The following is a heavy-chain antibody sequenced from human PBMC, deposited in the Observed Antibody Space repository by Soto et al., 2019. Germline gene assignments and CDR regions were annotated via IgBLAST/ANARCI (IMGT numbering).Heavy chain of an antibody. D-gene: IGHD1-26*01. CDR3: AKGGSSTSRPYYFDY. V-gene: IGHV3-23*01. Sequence: EVQLLESGGGLVQPGGSLRLSCAASGFSFSSYAMTWVRQAPGKGLEWVSGISRSGASTFNADSVKGRFTISRDNSKNTRYLQMNSLRADDAAVYYCAKGGSSTSRPYYFDYWGQGTLVTVSS. CDR1: GFSFSSYA. J-gene: IGHJ4*02. CDR2: ISRSGAST.